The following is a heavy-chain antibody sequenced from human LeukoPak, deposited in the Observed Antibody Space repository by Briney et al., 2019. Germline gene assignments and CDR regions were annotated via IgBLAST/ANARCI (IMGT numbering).Heavy chain of an antibody. CDR1: GFTFRRHS. CDR2: ISSSSTYI. CDR3: ARDLSLGAPGGFDY. J-gene: IGHJ4*02. D-gene: IGHD3-16*01. Sequence: PGGSLRLSCAASGFTFRRHSMNWVRHAPGKGLECVSTISSSSTYIYYADSVKGRFTISRDNAENSVYLQMDSLRGDDTAVYYCARDLSLGAPGGFDYWGQGTLVTVSS. V-gene: IGHV3-21*06.